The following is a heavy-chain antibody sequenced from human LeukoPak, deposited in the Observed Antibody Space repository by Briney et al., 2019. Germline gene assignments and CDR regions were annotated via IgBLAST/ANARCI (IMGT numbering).Heavy chain of an antibody. CDR2: VNHNGGGK. CDR3: ADGLRSCSSTSCYGIDY. J-gene: IGHJ4*02. V-gene: IGHV1-2*01. D-gene: IGHD2-2*01. CDR1: GGTLSSYA. Sequence: DSVKVSCKASGGTLSSYAISWVRQAPGQGLKWMEWVNHNGGGKNYAQKFQARVTITMDTSISTAYMELSRLRSDDTVLFQAADGLRSCSSTSCYGIDYWGQGTLLTVSS.